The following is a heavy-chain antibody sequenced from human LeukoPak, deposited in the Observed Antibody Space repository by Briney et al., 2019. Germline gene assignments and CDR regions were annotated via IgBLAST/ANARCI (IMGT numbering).Heavy chain of an antibody. CDR2: ISDNGGYA. CDR3: AKQLGYCSDGSCYFPY. CDR1: GFTFSSSW. J-gene: IGHJ4*02. Sequence: PGGSLRLSCAASGFTFSSSWLHWVRQAPGKGLEWVSAISDNGGYAYYADSVQGRFTISRDNSKSTLCLQMNSLRAEDTAVYYCAKQLGYCSDGSCYFPYWGQGTLVTVSS. V-gene: IGHV3-23*01. D-gene: IGHD2-15*01.